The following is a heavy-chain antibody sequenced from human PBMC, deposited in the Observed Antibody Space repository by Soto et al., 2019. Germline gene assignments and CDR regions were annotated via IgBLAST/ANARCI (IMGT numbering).Heavy chain of an antibody. CDR3: ARVRKSGYDFETWFDP. V-gene: IGHV3-11*01. J-gene: IGHJ5*02. D-gene: IGHD5-12*01. CDR2: ISSSGSTI. Sequence: PGGSLRLSCAASGFTFSDYYMIWIRQAPGKGLEWVSYISSSGSTIYYADSVKGRFTISRDNAKNSLYLQMNSLRAEDTAVYYCARVRKSGYDFETWFDPWGQGTLVTVSS. CDR1: GFTFSDYY.